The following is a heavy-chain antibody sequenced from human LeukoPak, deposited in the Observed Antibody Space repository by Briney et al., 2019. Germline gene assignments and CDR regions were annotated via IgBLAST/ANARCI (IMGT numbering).Heavy chain of an antibody. D-gene: IGHD3-22*01. CDR1: GYTFTSYD. CDR3: ARRYYYDSSGYSDWFDP. Sequence: GASVKVSCKASGYTFTSYDINWVRQATGQGLEWMGWMNPNSGNTGYAQKFQGRVTMTRNTSIITAYMELSSLRSEDTAVYYCARRYYYDSSGYSDWFDPWGQGTLVTVSS. CDR2: MNPNSGNT. J-gene: IGHJ5*02. V-gene: IGHV1-8*01.